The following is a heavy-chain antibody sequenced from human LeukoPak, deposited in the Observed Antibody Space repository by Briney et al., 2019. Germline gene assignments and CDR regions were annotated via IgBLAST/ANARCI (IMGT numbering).Heavy chain of an antibody. CDR1: GGSISSSSYY. CDR3: ARHAKVADNWFDP. Sequence: KPSETLSLTCTVSGGSISSSSYYWGWIRQPPGKGLEWIGSIYYSGSTYYKPSLKSRVTISVDTSKNQFSLKLSSVTAADTAVYYCARHAKVADNWFDPWGQGTLVTVSS. V-gene: IGHV4-39*01. D-gene: IGHD6-19*01. CDR2: IYYSGST. J-gene: IGHJ5*02.